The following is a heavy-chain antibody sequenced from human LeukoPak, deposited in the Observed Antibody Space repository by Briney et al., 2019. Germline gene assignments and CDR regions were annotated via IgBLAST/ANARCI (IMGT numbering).Heavy chain of an antibody. Sequence: GGSLRLSCTASGLTFSTSVFHGLRQAPGKGLEWVASIGPTGSDRYHADSIKGRFTISRDNADNFLYREMNRLRAEDTAVYYCATETNGRHYDYWGQGTLLTVSS. CDR1: GLTFSTSV. V-gene: IGHV3-21*06. J-gene: IGHJ4*02. CDR2: IGPTGSDR. D-gene: IGHD1-14*01. CDR3: ATETNGRHYDY.